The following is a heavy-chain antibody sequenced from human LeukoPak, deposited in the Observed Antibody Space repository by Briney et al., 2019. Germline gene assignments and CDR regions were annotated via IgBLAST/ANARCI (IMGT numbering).Heavy chain of an antibody. CDR1: GYTFTGYY. V-gene: IGHV1-2*06. Sequence: ASVKVSCKASGYTFTGYYMHWVRQAPGQGPEWMGRINPNSGGTNYAQKFQGRVTMTRDTSISTAYMELSRLRSDDTAAYYCAREGKNSGRQYNWFDPWGQGTLVTVSS. CDR3: AREGKNSGRQYNWFDP. J-gene: IGHJ5*02. D-gene: IGHD1-26*01. CDR2: INPNSGGT.